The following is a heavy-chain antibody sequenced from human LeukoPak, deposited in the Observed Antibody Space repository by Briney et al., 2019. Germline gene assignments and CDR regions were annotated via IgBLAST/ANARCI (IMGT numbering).Heavy chain of an antibody. CDR3: ARLGLGYYDILTAINRAFDI. Sequence: SETLSLTCAVYGGSFSGYYWSWIRQPPGKGLEWIGEINHSGSTNYNPSLKSRVTISVDTSKNQFSLKLSSVTAADTAVYYCARLGLGYYDILTAINRAFDIWGQGTMVTVSS. V-gene: IGHV4-34*01. J-gene: IGHJ3*02. D-gene: IGHD3-9*01. CDR1: GGSFSGYY. CDR2: INHSGST.